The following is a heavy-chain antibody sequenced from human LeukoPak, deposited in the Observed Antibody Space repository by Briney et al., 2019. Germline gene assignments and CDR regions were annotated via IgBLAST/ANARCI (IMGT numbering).Heavy chain of an antibody. J-gene: IGHJ1*01. V-gene: IGHV3-72*01. CDR3: SRDKQSEH. CDR1: GFTFSDHY. CDR2: SRNKANSYTT. D-gene: IGHD6-13*01. Sequence: GGSLRLSCAASGFTFSDHYMDWVPQAPGKGLEWVGRSRNKANSYTTEYAASVKGRFTISRDDSKNSLYLQMNSLKTENAAVYYSSRDKQSEHSGQGTLVTVSS.